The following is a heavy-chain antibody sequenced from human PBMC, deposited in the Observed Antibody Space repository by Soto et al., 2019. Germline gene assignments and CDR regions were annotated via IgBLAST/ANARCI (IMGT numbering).Heavy chain of an antibody. CDR1: VDHITSSGYS. J-gene: IGHJ4*02. Sequence: SQTLRLTCSVSVDHITSSGYSWNWMRQPPGKGLEWIGYIHHSGTTSYNPSPKSRVTISLETSNTQFSLELNSVTSADTAMYYCARSEGMGVTTFDYWGQGTLVTVSS. CDR3: ARSEGMGVTTFDY. CDR2: IHHSGTT. V-gene: IGHV4-30-2*01. D-gene: IGHD3-10*01.